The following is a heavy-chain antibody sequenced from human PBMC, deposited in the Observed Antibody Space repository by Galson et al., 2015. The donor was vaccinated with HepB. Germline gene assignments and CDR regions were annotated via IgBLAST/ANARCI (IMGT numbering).Heavy chain of an antibody. CDR1: GYSFRNFY. CDR2: INPSGPST. CDR3: ARQASVTVLDY. D-gene: IGHD2-21*01. V-gene: IGHV1-46*01. Sequence: SVKVSCKASGYSFRNFYIHWVRQAPGQGLEWMGLINPSGPSTKYAQNFQGRVTMTRDTSTSTVYMGLSSLRSDDTAVYYCARQASVTVLDYWGQGTLVTVSS. J-gene: IGHJ4*02.